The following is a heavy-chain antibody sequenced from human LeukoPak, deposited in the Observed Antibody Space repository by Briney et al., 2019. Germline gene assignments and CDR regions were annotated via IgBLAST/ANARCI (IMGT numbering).Heavy chain of an antibody. D-gene: IGHD5-24*01. CDR1: GFSVTNNY. V-gene: IGHV3-53*01. J-gene: IGHJ4*02. CDR3: ARGDGYNFFDY. Sequence: GGSLRLSCAVSGFSVTNNYMSWVRQAPGKGLEWVSVFYVGGATYYADSVKGRFTISRDNSENTLYLQMKSLRAEDTAIYYCARGDGYNFFDYWGQGTLVIVPP. CDR2: FYVGGAT.